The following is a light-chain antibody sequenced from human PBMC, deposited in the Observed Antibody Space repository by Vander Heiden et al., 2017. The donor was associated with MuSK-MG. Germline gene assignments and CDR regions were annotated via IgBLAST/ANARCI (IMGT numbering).Light chain of an antibody. CDR3: QQDSSYFRT. V-gene: IGKV1-5*03. CDR1: ESITTW. J-gene: IGKJ4*01. Sequence: DIQLTQSPSTLSASVGDRVTITCRASESITTWLAWHQHKPGKAPKLLIYKASTLEGGVPSRVSGSGSGTEFTLSLCRLQPVNFAPYYCQQDSSYFRTFGEGTKVEIK. CDR2: KAS.